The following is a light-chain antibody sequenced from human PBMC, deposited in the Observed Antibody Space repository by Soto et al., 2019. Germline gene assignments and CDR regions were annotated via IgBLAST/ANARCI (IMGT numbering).Light chain of an antibody. CDR3: CTITCISTYD. J-gene: IGLJ1*01. Sequence: SVLAQPASVSGSLGQSITISCTGTSSDVGAYNYVSWYQQQPGKAPTLLLSQVSNRPSGVSNRFTGSKSGNTASLIISGLQAEDAADYYCCTITCISTYDFGTGTTATVL. CDR2: QVS. V-gene: IGLV2-14*01. CDR1: SSDVGAYNY.